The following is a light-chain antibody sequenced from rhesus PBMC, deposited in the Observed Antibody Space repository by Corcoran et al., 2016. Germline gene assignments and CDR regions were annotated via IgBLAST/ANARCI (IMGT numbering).Light chain of an antibody. CDR1: QGISNW. V-gene: IGKV1-69*01. CDR3: KQHDNSPLYS. J-gene: IGKJ2*01. CDR2: RAS. Sequence: DIQMTQSPSSLSASVGDRVTITCRASQGISNWLAWYQPKPGKAPKLLIYRASNLETGVPSRFSGSGSGTDFTLTISSLQPEDIAIYYCKQHDNSPLYSFGQGTKVEIK.